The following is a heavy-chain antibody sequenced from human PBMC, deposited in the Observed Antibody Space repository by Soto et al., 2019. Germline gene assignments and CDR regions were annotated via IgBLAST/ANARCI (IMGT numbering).Heavy chain of an antibody. CDR3: ARDLVKARGENCSSTSCSYRGLYYYGMDV. CDR2: ISYDGSNK. CDR1: GFTFSSYA. J-gene: IGHJ6*02. Sequence: GGSLRLSCAASGFTFSSYAMHWVRQAPGKGLEWVAVISYDGSNKYYADSVKGRFTISRDNSKKPLYLQMNSLRAKGTAVYYCARDLVKARGENCSSTSCSYRGLYYYGMDVWGQGTTVTVSS. V-gene: IGHV3-30-3*01. D-gene: IGHD2-2*01.